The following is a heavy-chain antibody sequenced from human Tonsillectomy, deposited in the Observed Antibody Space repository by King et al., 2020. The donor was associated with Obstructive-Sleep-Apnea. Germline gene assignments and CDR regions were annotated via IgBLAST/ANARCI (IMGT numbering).Heavy chain of an antibody. J-gene: IGHJ4*02. V-gene: IGHV5-51*01. CDR3: ARVVGDGGWGTDY. CDR2: IYPGDSDT. D-gene: IGHD6-19*01. Sequence: VQLVESGAEVKKPGESLKISCKGSGYIFTGYWIGWVRQMPGKGLEWMGIIYPGDSDTRYSPSFQGQVTISADKSISTAYLQWSSLKASDTAMYFCARVVGDGGWGTDYWGQGTLVTVSS. CDR1: GYIFTGYW.